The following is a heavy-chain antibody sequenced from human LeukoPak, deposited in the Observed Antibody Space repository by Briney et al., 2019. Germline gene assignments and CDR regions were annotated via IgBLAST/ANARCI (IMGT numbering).Heavy chain of an antibody. V-gene: IGHV3-23*01. D-gene: IGHD1-26*01. J-gene: IGHJ5*02. CDR1: GFTFSSYA. CDR3: AKRDSGSWENWFDP. CDR2: ISGGGDYT. Sequence: GGSLRLSCAASGFTFSSYAMSWVRQTPGKGLEWVSVISGGGDYTYYADSVKGRFTISRDNSKNTLYLQMNSLRAEDTAVYYCAKRDSGSWENWFDPWGQGTLVTVSS.